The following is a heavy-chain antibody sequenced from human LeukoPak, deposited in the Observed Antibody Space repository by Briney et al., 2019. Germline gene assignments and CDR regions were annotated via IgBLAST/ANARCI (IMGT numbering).Heavy chain of an antibody. Sequence: GGSLRLSCTASGFTFSSYGMHWVRQAPGKGLERVAFIRYDGSNKYYADSVKGRFTISRDNSKNTLYLQMNSLRAADTAAYYCASLHDYGVYWGQRALVTVSP. V-gene: IGHV3-30*02. J-gene: IGHJ4*02. CDR3: ASLHDYGVY. CDR2: IRYDGSNK. CDR1: GFTFSSYG.